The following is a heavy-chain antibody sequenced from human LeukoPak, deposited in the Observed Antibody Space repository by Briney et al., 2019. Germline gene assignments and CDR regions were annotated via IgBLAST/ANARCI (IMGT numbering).Heavy chain of an antibody. D-gene: IGHD1-26*01. CDR3: GRQGYTASYYFLDY. CDR2: IYTTGAT. V-gene: IGHV4-4*07. CDR1: GFTFSSYA. J-gene: IGHJ4*02. Sequence: PGGSLRLSCAASGFTFSSYAMSWVRQAPGKGLEWIGRIYTTGATQYNPSLKSRVTMSVDTSTNQFSLNLRSMTAADTAVYYCGRQGYTASYYFLDYWSQGTLVAVS.